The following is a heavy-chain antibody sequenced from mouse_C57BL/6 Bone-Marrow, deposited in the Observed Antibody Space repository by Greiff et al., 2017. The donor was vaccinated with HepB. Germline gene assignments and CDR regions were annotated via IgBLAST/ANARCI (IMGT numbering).Heavy chain of an antibody. CDR2: IRNKANGYTT. CDR1: GFTFTDYY. J-gene: IGHJ2*01. CDR3: ARWGYCDYDFDD. D-gene: IGHD2-4*01. Sequence: EVKLVESGGGLVQPGGSLSLSCAASGFTFTDYYMSWVRQPPGKALEWLGFIRNKANGYTTEYSASVMGRFTISRDNSQSILYRQMNALRAEDSATYYCARWGYCDYDFDDWGQGTTLTVSS. V-gene: IGHV7-3*01.